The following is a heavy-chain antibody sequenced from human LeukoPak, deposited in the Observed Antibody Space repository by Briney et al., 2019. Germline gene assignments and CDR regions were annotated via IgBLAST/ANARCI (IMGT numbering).Heavy chain of an antibody. CDR2: ISSSSTYI. Sequence: PGGSLRLSCAASGFTFSSYTMNWVRQAPGKGLEWVSSISSSSTYIYYADSVKGRFTISRDNAKSSLYLQVNSLRAEDTAVYYCASDERLVGPTHLAAGMDVWGQGTTVTVSS. CDR1: GFTFSSYT. V-gene: IGHV3-21*01. CDR3: ASDERLVGPTHLAAGMDV. D-gene: IGHD1-26*01. J-gene: IGHJ6*02.